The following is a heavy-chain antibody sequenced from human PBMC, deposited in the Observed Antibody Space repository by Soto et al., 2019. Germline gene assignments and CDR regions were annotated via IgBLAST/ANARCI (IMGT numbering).Heavy chain of an antibody. CDR2: ISSSSSYI. CDR1: GFTFSSYS. D-gene: IGHD2-2*01. V-gene: IGHV3-21*01. Sequence: PGGSLRLSCAASGFTFSSYSMNWVRQAPGKGLEWVSSISSSSSYIYYADSVKGRFTISRDNAKNSLYLQMNSLRAEDTAVYYCARAICSSTSCYFSDYFYYYYYGMDVWGQGTKATVSS. CDR3: ARAICSSTSCYFSDYFYYYYYGMDV. J-gene: IGHJ6*02.